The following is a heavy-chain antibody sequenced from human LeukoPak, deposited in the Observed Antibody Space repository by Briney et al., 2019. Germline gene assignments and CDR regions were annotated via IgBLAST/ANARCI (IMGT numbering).Heavy chain of an antibody. Sequence: SETLSLTCTVSGGSISSYYWSWIRQPPGKGLEWIGYIYYSGSTNYNPSLKSRVTISVDTSKNQFSLKLSSVTAADTAVYYCARVTPVTTYFDYWGQGALVTVSS. CDR1: GGSISSYY. D-gene: IGHD4-17*01. CDR3: ARVTPVTTYFDY. J-gene: IGHJ4*02. V-gene: IGHV4-59*01. CDR2: IYYSGST.